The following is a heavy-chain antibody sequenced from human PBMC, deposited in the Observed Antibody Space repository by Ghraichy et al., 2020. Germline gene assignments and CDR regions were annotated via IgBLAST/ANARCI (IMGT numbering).Heavy chain of an antibody. Sequence: ASVKVSCKASGYTFSSYDITWVRQATGQGLEWMGWMNPNSGNTGFAPEFRGRVTMTSDTSINTAYMELSSLRSDDTAVYYCARGIRNQLFLDYWGQGTLVTVSS. D-gene: IGHD1-1*01. CDR2: MNPNSGNT. CDR1: GYTFSSYD. V-gene: IGHV1-8*01. CDR3: ARGIRNQLFLDY. J-gene: IGHJ4*02.